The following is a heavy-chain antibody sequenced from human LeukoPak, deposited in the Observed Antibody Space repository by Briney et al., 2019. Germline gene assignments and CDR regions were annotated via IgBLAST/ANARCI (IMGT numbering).Heavy chain of an antibody. D-gene: IGHD3-3*01. J-gene: IGHJ4*02. CDR2: IIPIFGTA. Sequence: SVKVSCKASGGTSSSYAISWVRQAPGQGLEWMGGIIPIFGTANYAQKFQGRVTITTDESTSTAYMELSSLRSEDTAVYYCARSRITIFGVVTPRGNFDYWGQGTLVTVSS. CDR3: ARSRITIFGVVTPRGNFDY. CDR1: GGTSSSYA. V-gene: IGHV1-69*05.